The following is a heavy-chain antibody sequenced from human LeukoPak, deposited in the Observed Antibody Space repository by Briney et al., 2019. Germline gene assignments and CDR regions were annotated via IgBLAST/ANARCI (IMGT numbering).Heavy chain of an antibody. J-gene: IGHJ5*02. Sequence: PSETLSLTCTVSGGSISYYYWSWIRQPAGKGLEWIGRIYASGSTNYNPSLTSRVTMSVDTSKNQFSLKLSSVTAADTAVYYCARDHYGSGSPPFDPWGQGTLVTVSS. V-gene: IGHV4-4*07. CDR3: ARDHYGSGSPPFDP. CDR2: IYASGST. D-gene: IGHD3-10*01. CDR1: GGSISYYY.